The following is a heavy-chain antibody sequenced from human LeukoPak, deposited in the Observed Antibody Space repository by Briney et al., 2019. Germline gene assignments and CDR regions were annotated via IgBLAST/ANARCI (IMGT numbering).Heavy chain of an antibody. V-gene: IGHV4-39*01. D-gene: IGHD6-13*01. J-gene: IGHJ6*02. CDR3: ARLSSSLEANYYYGMDV. CDR2: IYYSGST. CDR1: GGSISSSGYY. Sequence: PSETLSLTCTVCGGSISSSGYYWGWIRQPPGKGLEWIGSIYYSGSTYYNPSLKSRVTISVDTSKNQFSLRLSSVTAADTAVYYCARLSSSLEANYYYGMDVWGQGTTVTVSS.